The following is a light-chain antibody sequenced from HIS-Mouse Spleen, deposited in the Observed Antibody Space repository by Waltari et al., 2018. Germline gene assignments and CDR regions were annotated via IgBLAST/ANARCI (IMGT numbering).Light chain of an antibody. CDR2: DVS. CDR1: SSHVGGYHY. Sequence: QSALTQPASVSGSPGQSITISCTGTSSHVGGYHYVPWYQPHPGKAPKLMIYDVSNRPSGVSNRFSGSKSGNTASLTISGLQAEDEADYYCSSYTSSSFNVVFGGGTKLTVL. J-gene: IGLJ2*01. CDR3: SSYTSSSFNVV. V-gene: IGLV2-14*03.